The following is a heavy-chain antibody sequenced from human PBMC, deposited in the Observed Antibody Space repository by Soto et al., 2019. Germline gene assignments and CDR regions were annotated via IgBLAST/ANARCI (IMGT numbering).Heavy chain of an antibody. CDR3: AKGMGSSSQSSSWYYYYYGMDV. Sequence: PGGSLRLSCAASGFTFSSYAMSWVRQAPGKGLEWVSAISGSGGSTYYADSVKGRFTISRDNSKNTLYLQMNSLRAEDTAVYYCAKGMGSSSQSSSWYYYYYGMDVWGQGTTVTVAS. CDR1: GFTFSSYA. V-gene: IGHV3-23*01. CDR2: ISGSGGST. D-gene: IGHD6-13*01. J-gene: IGHJ6*02.